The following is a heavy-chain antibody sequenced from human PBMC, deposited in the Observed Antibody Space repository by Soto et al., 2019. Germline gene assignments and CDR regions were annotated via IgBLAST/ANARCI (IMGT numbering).Heavy chain of an antibody. V-gene: IGHV6-1*01. D-gene: IGHD6-6*01. CDR1: GDSVSSHSAA. CDR2: TYYRSKWYN. CDR3: ARDGIAARPNYYYGMDV. J-gene: IGHJ6*02. Sequence: SQTLSLTCAISGDSVSSHSAAWNWIRQSPSRGLEWLGRTYYRSKWYNDYAVSVKSRITINPDTSKNQFSLQLNSVTPEDTAVYYCARDGIAARPNYYYGMDVWGQGTTVTVSS.